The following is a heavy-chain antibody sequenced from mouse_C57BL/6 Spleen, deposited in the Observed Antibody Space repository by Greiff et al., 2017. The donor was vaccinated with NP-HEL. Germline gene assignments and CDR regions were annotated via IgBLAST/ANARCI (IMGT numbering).Heavy chain of an antibody. J-gene: IGHJ4*01. V-gene: IGHV1-82*01. CDR2: IYPGDGDT. CDR1: GYAFSSSW. D-gene: IGHD3-3*01. CDR3: ARRDLGAMDY. Sequence: QVQLQQSGPELVKPGASVKISCKASGYAFSSSWMNWVKQRPGKGLEWIGRIYPGDGDTNYNGKLKGKATLTADKSSSTAYMQLSSLTSEDSAVYFCARRDLGAMDYWGQGTSVTVSS.